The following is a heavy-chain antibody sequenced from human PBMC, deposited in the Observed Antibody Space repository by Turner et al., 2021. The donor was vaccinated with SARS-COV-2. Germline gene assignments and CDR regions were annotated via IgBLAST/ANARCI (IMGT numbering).Heavy chain of an antibody. CDR3: VKDLGYSSGGMDV. Sequence: EVQLLESGGGLVQPGRSLRLSCAASGFTFDDYAMHWVRQAPGKGLEWVSGSGSIGYADSVKGRFTISRDNAKNSLYLQMNSLRVEDTALYYCVKDLGYSSGGMDVWGQGTTVTVSS. CDR1: GFTFDDYA. D-gene: IGHD6-19*01. CDR2: SGSI. J-gene: IGHJ6*02. V-gene: IGHV3-9*01.